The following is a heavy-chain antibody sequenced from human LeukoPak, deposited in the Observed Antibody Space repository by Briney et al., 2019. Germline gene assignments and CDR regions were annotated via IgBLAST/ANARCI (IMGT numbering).Heavy chain of an antibody. V-gene: IGHV3-30*03. Sequence: GGSLRLSCAASGVTFSSYGMHWVRQAPGKGLEWVALISSDGNDKLYGDSVKGRFTISRDDSKSTLYLQMNSLRAEDTAVYYRTTKVIRGNSGDDYDDWGQGTLVTVSS. D-gene: IGHD5-12*01. CDR1: GVTFSSYG. CDR3: TTKVIRGNSGDDYDD. J-gene: IGHJ4*02. CDR2: ISSDGNDK.